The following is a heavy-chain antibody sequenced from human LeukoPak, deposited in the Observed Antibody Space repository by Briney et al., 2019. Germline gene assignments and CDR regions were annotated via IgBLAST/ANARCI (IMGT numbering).Heavy chain of an antibody. Sequence: KTGGSLRLSCAASGFTFSSYSMNWVRQAPGKGLEWVSSISSSSSYIYYADSVKGRFTISRDNAKNSLYLQMNSLRAEDTAVYYCARDYGSGSYYNPFDYWGQGTLVTVSS. CDR1: GFTFSSYS. CDR2: ISSSSSYI. V-gene: IGHV3-21*01. D-gene: IGHD3-10*01. CDR3: ARDYGSGSYYNPFDY. J-gene: IGHJ4*02.